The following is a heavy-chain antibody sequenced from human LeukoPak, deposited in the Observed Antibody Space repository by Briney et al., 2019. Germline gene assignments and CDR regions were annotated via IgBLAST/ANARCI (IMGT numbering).Heavy chain of an antibody. CDR3: ARDQLVEMATISVWFDP. CDR2: ISAYNGNT. V-gene: IGHV1-18*01. J-gene: IGHJ5*02. CDR1: GYTFTSYG. D-gene: IGHD5-24*01. Sequence: ASVKVSCKASGYTFTSYGISWVRQAPGQGLEWMGWISAYNGNTNYAQKLQGRVTMTTDTSTSTAYMELRSLRSDDTAVYYCARDQLVEMATISVWFDPWGQGTLVTVSS.